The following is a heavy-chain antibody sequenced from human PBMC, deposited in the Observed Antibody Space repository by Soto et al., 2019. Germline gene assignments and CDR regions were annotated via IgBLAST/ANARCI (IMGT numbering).Heavy chain of an antibody. Sequence: ASVKVSCKASGFSFTGYYIHWLRQAPGQGLEWMGWINAHSGGTEYAQKFQGRVTLTRDTSIATAYLTLTSLTSDDTALYYCSKDLTRQLAYWLDPWGQGTQVTVSS. D-gene: IGHD6-6*01. CDR3: SKDLTRQLAYWLDP. J-gene: IGHJ5*02. CDR2: INAHSGGT. CDR1: GFSFTGYY. V-gene: IGHV1-2*02.